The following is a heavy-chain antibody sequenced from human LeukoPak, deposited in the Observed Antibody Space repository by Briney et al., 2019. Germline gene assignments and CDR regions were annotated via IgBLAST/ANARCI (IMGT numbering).Heavy chain of an antibody. J-gene: IGHJ4*02. CDR1: GFTFSSYG. CDR3: AKGPYYYDSSGFLPDY. CDR2: ISYDGSNK. D-gene: IGHD3-22*01. Sequence: PGGSLRLSCAASGFTFSSYGMHWVRQAPGKGLEWVAVISYDGSNKYYADSVKGRFTISRDNSKNTLYLQMNSLRAEDTAVYYCAKGPYYYDSSGFLPDYWGQGTLVTVSS. V-gene: IGHV3-30*18.